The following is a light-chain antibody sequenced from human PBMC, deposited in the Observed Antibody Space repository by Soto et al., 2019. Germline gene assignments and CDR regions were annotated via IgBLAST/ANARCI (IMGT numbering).Light chain of an antibody. CDR1: QSVRSK. Sequence: EIVMTQSPDTVYVSPGEIATLSCRASQSVRSKLAWYQHKPGKAPRLLIYDGSTRALGIPARFSGSESGTEFTLTISSLQSEDFAVYFCQQYDDWPITFGQGTRLEIK. J-gene: IGKJ5*01. V-gene: IGKV3-15*01. CDR2: DGS. CDR3: QQYDDWPIT.